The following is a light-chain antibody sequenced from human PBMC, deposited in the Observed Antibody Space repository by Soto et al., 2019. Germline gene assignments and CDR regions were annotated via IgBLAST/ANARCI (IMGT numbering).Light chain of an antibody. J-gene: IGKJ1*01. CDR1: QSVSNN. CDR3: QQYGSSLQT. V-gene: IGKV3-20*01. Sequence: EIVMTQSPATLSVSSGEGATLSCRASQSVSNNLAWYQQKPGQAPRLLIYGASSRATGIPDRFSGSGSGTDFTLTISRLEPEDFAVYYCQQYGSSLQTFGQGTKV. CDR2: GAS.